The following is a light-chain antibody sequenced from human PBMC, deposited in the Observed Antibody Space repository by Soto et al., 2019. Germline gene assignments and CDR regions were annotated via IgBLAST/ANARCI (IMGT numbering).Light chain of an antibody. CDR3: QEYGAIPLT. CDR2: GAS. J-gene: IGKJ1*01. V-gene: IGKV3-20*01. CDR1: ESVSSTY. Sequence: EVVLTQPPGTLSLSPGDRATLFCRASESVSSTYLAWYQQRPGQAPRLLMYGASSRATGIPDRFSGDGSGTDFTLTISRLDPEDLSVYYCQEYGAIPLTFGQRTKVEIK.